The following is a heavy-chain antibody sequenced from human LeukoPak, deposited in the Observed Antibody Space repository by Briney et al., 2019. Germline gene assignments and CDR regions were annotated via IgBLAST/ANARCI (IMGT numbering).Heavy chain of an antibody. D-gene: IGHD6-19*01. Sequence: MTSETLSLTCAVYGGSFSGYYWSWIRQPPGKGLEWIGEINHSGSTNYNPSLKSRVTISVDTSKNQFSLKLNSVTAADTAVYYCAXVRAEALSYFDYWGQGTLVTVSS. CDR2: INHSGST. J-gene: IGHJ4*02. V-gene: IGHV4-34*01. CDR1: GGSFSGYY. CDR3: AXVRAEALSYFDY.